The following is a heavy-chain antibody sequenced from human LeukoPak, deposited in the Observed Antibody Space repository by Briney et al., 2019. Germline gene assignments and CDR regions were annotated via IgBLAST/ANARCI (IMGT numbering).Heavy chain of an antibody. V-gene: IGHV3-23*01. CDR2: ISGSGGST. CDR1: GFTFSSYA. Sequence: GGSLRLSCAASGFTFSSYAMSWVRQVPGKGLEWVSTISGSGGSTYYGDSVKGRFTISRDNSKNTLYLQMNSLSAEDTAVYYCAKAWRSGSYSSYFDYWGQGTLVTVSS. J-gene: IGHJ4*02. D-gene: IGHD1-26*01. CDR3: AKAWRSGSYSSYFDY.